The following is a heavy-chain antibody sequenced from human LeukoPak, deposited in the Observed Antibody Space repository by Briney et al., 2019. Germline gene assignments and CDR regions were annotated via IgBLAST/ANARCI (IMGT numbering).Heavy chain of an antibody. J-gene: IGHJ4*02. CDR3: AKDRDRYCSSTSCSLILDY. Sequence: PGGSLRLSCAASGFTFTSYAMSWVRQAPGKGLEWVSGISGSGGNTYYADSVKGRFTISRDNSKNTLYLQMNSLRAEDTAVYYCAKDRDRYCSSTSCSLILDYWGQGTLVTVSS. CDR1: GFTFTSYA. V-gene: IGHV3-23*01. CDR2: ISGSGGNT. D-gene: IGHD2-2*01.